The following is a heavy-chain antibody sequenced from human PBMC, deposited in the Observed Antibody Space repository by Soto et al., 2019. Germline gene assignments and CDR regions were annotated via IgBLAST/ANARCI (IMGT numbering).Heavy chain of an antibody. D-gene: IGHD3-16*01. Sequence: RWIRQPPGKGLEWIGYIYYSGSTYYNPSLKSRVTISVDTSKNQFSLKLSSVTAADTAVYYCARVPGGSNWFDPWGQGTLVTVS. J-gene: IGHJ5*02. CDR2: IYYSGST. V-gene: IGHV4-30-4*01. CDR3: ARVPGGSNWFDP.